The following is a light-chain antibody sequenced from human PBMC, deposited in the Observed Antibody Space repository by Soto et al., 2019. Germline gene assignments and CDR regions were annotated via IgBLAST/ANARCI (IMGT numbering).Light chain of an antibody. CDR3: QQYNSYV. J-gene: IGKJ3*01. Sequence: IQMTQSPSTLSASVGDRVVLTCRASQSFGNWLAWYQQKPGKAPKLLIYKASSLESGVRSRFSGSGSGTAFTITISRLQPEDFANYYNQQYNSYVFGPGTKVDIK. CDR2: KAS. CDR1: QSFGNW. V-gene: IGKV1-5*03.